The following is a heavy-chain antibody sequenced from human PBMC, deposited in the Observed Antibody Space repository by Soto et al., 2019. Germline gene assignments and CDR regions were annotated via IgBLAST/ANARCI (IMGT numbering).Heavy chain of an antibody. CDR2: IKSKTDGGTT. CDR1: GFTFSNAW. Sequence: GGSLRLSCAASGFTFSNAWMNWVRQAPGKGLEWVGRIKSKTDGGTTDYAAPVKGRFTISRDDSKNTLYLQMNSLKTEDTAVYYCTTRSYGSGMWYYYGMDVWGQGTTVTVSS. D-gene: IGHD3-10*01. CDR3: TTRSYGSGMWYYYGMDV. J-gene: IGHJ6*02. V-gene: IGHV3-15*07.